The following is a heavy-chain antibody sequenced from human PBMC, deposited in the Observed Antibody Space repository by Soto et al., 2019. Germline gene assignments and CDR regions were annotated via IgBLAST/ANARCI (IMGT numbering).Heavy chain of an antibody. CDR3: ARDLNYGLFDY. V-gene: IGHV3-48*01. D-gene: IGHD4-17*01. Sequence: EVQLVESGGGLVQPGGSLRLSCAASGFTFSSYSMNWVRQAPGKGLEWVSYISSSSSTISYADSVKGRFTISRDKAKHSLYLQMNSLRAEDTAVYYCARDLNYGLFDYWGQGTLVTVSS. CDR2: ISSSSSTI. J-gene: IGHJ4*02. CDR1: GFTFSSYS.